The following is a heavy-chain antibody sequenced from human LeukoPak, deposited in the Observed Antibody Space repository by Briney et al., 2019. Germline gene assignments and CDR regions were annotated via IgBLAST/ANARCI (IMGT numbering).Heavy chain of an antibody. CDR2: IKSDGST. D-gene: IGHD3-3*01. J-gene: IGHJ1*01. V-gene: IGHV3-74*01. Sequence: GGSLRLSCAASGFTFSTYWMHWVRQAPGKGLVWVSQIKSDGSTNYADSVKGRFTISRDNAKNTLSLQMNRLTPEDTGVYYCARAPSEIGGYYPEYFRHWGQGTLVTVSS. CDR3: ARAPSEIGGYYPEYFRH. CDR1: GFTFSTYW.